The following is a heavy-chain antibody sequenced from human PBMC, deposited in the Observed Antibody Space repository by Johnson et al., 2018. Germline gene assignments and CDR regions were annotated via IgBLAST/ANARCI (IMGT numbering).Heavy chain of an antibody. CDR2: IVVGSGNT. D-gene: IGHD3-3*01. Sequence: QLVQSGPEVQKPGTSVKVSCKASGFTFTSSAVQWVRQARGQRLEWIGWIVVGSGNTNYAQKFQERVTITRDMSTSTAYMELSSLRSEDTAVYYCEASDLRDQSGYYTPRYDYYGMDVWGQGTTVTVSS. V-gene: IGHV1-58*01. CDR3: EASDLRDQSGYYTPRYDYYGMDV. CDR1: GFTFTSSA. J-gene: IGHJ6*02.